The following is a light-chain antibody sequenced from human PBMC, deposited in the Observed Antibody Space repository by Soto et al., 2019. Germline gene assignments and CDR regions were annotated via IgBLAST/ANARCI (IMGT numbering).Light chain of an antibody. CDR2: DSS. J-gene: IGKJ5*01. CDR3: QQYDSFSIT. CDR1: QSISTW. Sequence: DLQMTQSPSTLSASVGDRVTITCRASQSISTWLAWYQQKSGRAPKLLIYDSSSLESGVPSRFSGSGSGTEFSLTISSLQPDDFATYFCQQYDSFSITFGQGTRLDIK. V-gene: IGKV1-5*01.